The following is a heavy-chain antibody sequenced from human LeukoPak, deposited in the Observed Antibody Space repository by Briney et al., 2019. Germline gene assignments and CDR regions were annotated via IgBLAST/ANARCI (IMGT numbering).Heavy chain of an antibody. Sequence: GASVKVSCTASGYTFTDYYMHWVRQAPGQGLEWMGWINPNSGGTNYAQKFQGRVTMTRDTSISTAYMELSRLRSDDTAVYYCARVYSSSSPAPGYWGQGTLVTVSS. CDR1: GYTFTDYY. D-gene: IGHD6-6*01. CDR3: ARVYSSSSPAPGY. V-gene: IGHV1-2*02. J-gene: IGHJ4*02. CDR2: INPNSGGT.